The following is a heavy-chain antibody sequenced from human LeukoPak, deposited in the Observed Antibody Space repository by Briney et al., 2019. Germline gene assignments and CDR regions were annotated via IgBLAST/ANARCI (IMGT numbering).Heavy chain of an antibody. CDR2: IYTSGST. CDR3: ARVNRGPPGNPNYSLYYFDY. Sequence: SQTLSLTCTVSGGSISSGSYYWSWIRQPAGKGLEWIGRIYTSGSTNYNPSLKSRVTISVDTSKNQFSLKLSSVTAADTAVYYCARVNRGPPGNPNYSLYYFDYWGQGTLVTVSS. V-gene: IGHV4-61*02. D-gene: IGHD4/OR15-4a*01. J-gene: IGHJ4*02. CDR1: GGSISSGSYY.